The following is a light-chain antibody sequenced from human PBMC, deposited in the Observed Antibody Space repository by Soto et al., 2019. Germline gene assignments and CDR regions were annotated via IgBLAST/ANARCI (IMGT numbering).Light chain of an antibody. CDR1: QSVSSTY. CDR2: GTS. J-gene: IGKJ5*01. Sequence: EVVLTQSPATLSFSTGERATLSCRASQSVSSTYLAWYQQHPGQAPRLLMSGTSNRATGTPDRFSGSGSGTDFTLTISRLEPEDFAVYYCQQYGSPPITFGQGTRLEIK. CDR3: QQYGSPPIT. V-gene: IGKV3-20*01.